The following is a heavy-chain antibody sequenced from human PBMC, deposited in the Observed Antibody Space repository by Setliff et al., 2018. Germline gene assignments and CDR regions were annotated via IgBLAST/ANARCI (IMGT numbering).Heavy chain of an antibody. CDR2: ISAYNGNT. Sequence: GASVKVSCKASGYTFTSYGISWVRQAPGQGLEWMGWISAYNGNTNYAQKFQGRVTITTDESTSTAYMELSSLRSEDTAVYYCARGNYYDSSGYSVDYWGQGTLVTVS. CDR3: ARGNYYDSSGYSVDY. CDR1: GYTFTSYG. V-gene: IGHV1-18*01. D-gene: IGHD3-22*01. J-gene: IGHJ4*02.